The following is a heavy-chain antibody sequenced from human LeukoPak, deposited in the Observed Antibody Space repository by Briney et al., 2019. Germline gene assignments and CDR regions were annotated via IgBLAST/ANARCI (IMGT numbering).Heavy chain of an antibody. J-gene: IGHJ4*02. V-gene: IGHV6-1*01. Sequence: SQTLSLTCAISGDSVSSNSATWNWIRQSPSRGLEWLGRTYYRSKWSNDYAVSVRSRITINPDTSKNQFSLQLISVTPEDTAVYLCARNLAAAATFDYWGQGTLVTVSS. CDR2: TYYRSKWSN. CDR3: ARNLAAAATFDY. D-gene: IGHD6-13*01. CDR1: GDSVSSNSAT.